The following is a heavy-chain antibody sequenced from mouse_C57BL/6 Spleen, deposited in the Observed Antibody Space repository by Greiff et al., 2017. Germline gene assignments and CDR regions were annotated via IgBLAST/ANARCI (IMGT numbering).Heavy chain of an antibody. Sequence: QVQLQQSGAELVRPGTSVKMSCKASGYTFTNYWIGWAKQRPGHGLEWIGDIYPGGGYTNYNEKFKGKATLTADKSSSTAYMQFSSLTSEDSDIYYCARIDGNYGTGYAMDYWGQGTSVTVFS. D-gene: IGHD2-1*01. CDR3: ARIDGNYGTGYAMDY. J-gene: IGHJ4*01. V-gene: IGHV1-63*01. CDR2: IYPGGGYT. CDR1: GYTFTNYW.